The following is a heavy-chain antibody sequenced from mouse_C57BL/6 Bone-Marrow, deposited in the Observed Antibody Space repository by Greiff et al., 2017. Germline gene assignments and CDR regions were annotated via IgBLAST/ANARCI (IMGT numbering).Heavy chain of an antibody. D-gene: IGHD2-4*01. CDR2: IDPSDSYT. CDR3: ARNGDYDEGFAY. V-gene: IGHV1-50*01. Sequence: QVQLQQPGAELVKPGASVKLSCKASGYTFTSYWMQWVKQRPGQGLEWIGEIDPSDSYTNYNQKFKGKATLTVDTSSSTAYMQLSSLTSEDSAVYYCARNGDYDEGFAYWGQGTLVTVSA. J-gene: IGHJ3*01. CDR1: GYTFTSYW.